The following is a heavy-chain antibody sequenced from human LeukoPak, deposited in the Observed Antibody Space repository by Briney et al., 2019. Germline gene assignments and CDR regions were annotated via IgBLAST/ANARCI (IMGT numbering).Heavy chain of an antibody. J-gene: IGHJ5*01. D-gene: IGHD3-22*01. CDR1: GFSLTTSGVG. CDR3: AHRRDSSGYQYRWWFAS. V-gene: IGHV2-5*02. Sequence: SGPTLVKPTQPLTLTFTFSGFSLTTSGVGVGWIRQPPGKALEWLALINWDDQKVYSPSLQSRLSITKDTSKNQVVLTMTNVDPVDTATYYCAHRRDSSGYQYRWWFASWGQGTLVTVSS. CDR2: INWDDQK.